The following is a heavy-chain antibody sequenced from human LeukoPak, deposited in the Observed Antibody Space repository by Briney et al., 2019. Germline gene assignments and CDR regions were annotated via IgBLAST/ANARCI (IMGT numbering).Heavy chain of an antibody. CDR2: INPNSGGT. J-gene: IGHJ6*02. CDR1: GYTLTGYY. CDR3: ARDRAVAGIYYYYGMDV. V-gene: IGHV1-2*02. Sequence: GASVKVSCKASGYTLTGYYMHWVRQAPGQGLEWMGWINPNSGGTNYAQKFQGRVTMTRDTSISTAYMELSRLRSDDTAVYYCARDRAVAGIYYYYGMDVWGQGTTVTVSS. D-gene: IGHD6-19*01.